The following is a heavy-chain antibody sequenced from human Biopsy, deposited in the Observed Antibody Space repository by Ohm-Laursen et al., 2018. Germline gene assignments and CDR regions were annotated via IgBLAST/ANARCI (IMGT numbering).Heavy chain of an antibody. Sequence: SLRLSCTASGFTYTTFAMSWVRQAPGKGPEWVSTISANGATSYYADSAKGRFTISRDNSKNTLYLQMNSVRADDTAIYYCAKGGSITIFGVVINNCFDPWGQGTRATVSS. CDR2: ISANGATS. CDR3: AKGGSITIFGVVINNCFDP. D-gene: IGHD3-3*01. V-gene: IGHV3-23*01. CDR1: GFTYTTFA. J-gene: IGHJ5*02.